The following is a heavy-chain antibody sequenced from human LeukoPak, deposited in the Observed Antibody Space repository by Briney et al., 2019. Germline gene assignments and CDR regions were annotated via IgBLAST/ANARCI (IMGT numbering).Heavy chain of an antibody. D-gene: IGHD3-10*01. CDR2: MNPNSGNT. V-gene: IGHV1-8*01. Sequence: GASVKVSCKXSGYTFTSYDTNWVRQATGQGLEWMGWMNPNSGNTGYSQKFQGRVTMTRNTSISTAYMELSNLRSEDTAVYYCARGPYGSGRYPMDVWGKGTTVTVSS. CDR1: GYTFTSYD. CDR3: ARGPYGSGRYPMDV. J-gene: IGHJ6*03.